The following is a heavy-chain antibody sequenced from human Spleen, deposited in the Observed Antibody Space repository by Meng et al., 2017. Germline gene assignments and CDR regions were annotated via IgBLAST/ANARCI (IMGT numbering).Heavy chain of an antibody. Sequence: QGQLVQSGAEVKKPGASVKVSCKPSGYNFPDYYIHWVRRAPGQGLEWMGRIDPKSGDTHYAQKFQGRVTMTGDTSIGTAYMELRGLTSDDTAMYYCARDEDISAAGKLFGDYWGQGTLVTVSS. J-gene: IGHJ4*02. D-gene: IGHD6-13*01. CDR1: GYNFPDYY. CDR3: ARDEDISAAGKLFGDY. CDR2: IDPKSGDT. V-gene: IGHV1-2*06.